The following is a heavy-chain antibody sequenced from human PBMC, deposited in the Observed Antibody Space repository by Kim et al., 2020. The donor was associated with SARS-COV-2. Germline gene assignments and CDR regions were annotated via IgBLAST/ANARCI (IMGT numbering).Heavy chain of an antibody. J-gene: IGHJ5*02. CDR1: GGSFSGYY. D-gene: IGHD6-13*01. CDR3: ARVSHRLPIAAAVRSWFDP. V-gene: IGHV4-34*01. CDR2: INHSGST. Sequence: SETLSLTCAVYGGSFSGYYWSWIRQPPGKGLEWIGEINHSGSTNYNPSLKSRVTISVDTSKNQFSLKLSSVTAADTAVYYCARVSHRLPIAAAVRSWFDPWGQGTLVTVSS.